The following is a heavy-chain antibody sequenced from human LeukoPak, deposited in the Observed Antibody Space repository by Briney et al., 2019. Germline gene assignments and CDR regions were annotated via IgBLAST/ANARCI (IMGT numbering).Heavy chain of an antibody. D-gene: IGHD2-2*01. CDR3: ARGVVVPAAPYYYYYMDV. J-gene: IGHJ6*03. CDR2: ISAYNGNT. V-gene: IGHV1-18*01. CDR1: GYTFTSYG. Sequence: ASVKVSCKASGYTFTSYGISWVRLAPGQGLEWMGWISAYNGNTNYAQKLQGRVTMTTDTSTSTAYMELRSLRSDDTAVYYCARGVVVPAAPYYYYYMDVWGKGTTVTVSS.